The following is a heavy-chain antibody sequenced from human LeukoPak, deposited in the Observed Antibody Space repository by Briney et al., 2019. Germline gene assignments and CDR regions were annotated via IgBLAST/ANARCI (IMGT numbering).Heavy chain of an antibody. CDR1: GYSFTSYW. CDR3: ARSNSSSWYRGGGFGY. CDR2: IHPGDSDT. Sequence: SGESLKISCKGSGYSFTSYWIGWVRQMPGKGLEWMGIIHPGDSDTRYSPSFQGQVTISADKSISTAYLQWSSLKASDTAMYYCARSNSSSWYRGGGFGYWGQGTLVTVSS. V-gene: IGHV5-51*01. D-gene: IGHD6-13*01. J-gene: IGHJ4*02.